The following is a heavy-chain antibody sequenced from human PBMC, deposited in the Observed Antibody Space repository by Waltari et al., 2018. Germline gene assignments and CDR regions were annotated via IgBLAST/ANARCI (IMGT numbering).Heavy chain of an antibody. D-gene: IGHD5-18*01. V-gene: IGHV4-61*02. J-gene: IGHJ6*02. Sequence: QVQLQESGPGLAKASQILSLTCDVSGGSISNLNFYWSWIRQPAGKGLEWIGRIYRSGVTEYNPSLRGRATMFLDMSKNQFSLTVDSLIAADTAVYYCAVSPDTATSRAAFHFWGPGTTVSVSS. CDR2: IYRSGVT. CDR3: AVSPDTATSRAAFHF. CDR1: GGSISNLNFY.